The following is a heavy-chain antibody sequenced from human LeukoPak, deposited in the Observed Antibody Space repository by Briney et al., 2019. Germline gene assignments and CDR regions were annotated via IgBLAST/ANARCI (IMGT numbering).Heavy chain of an antibody. V-gene: IGHV4-59*01. CDR1: GGSISSYY. CDR2: IYYSGST. J-gene: IGHJ4*02. Sequence: SETLSLTCTVSGGSISSYYWSWIRQPPGKGLEWIGYIYYSGSTNYNPSLKSRVTISVDTSKNQFSLKLSSVTAADTAVYYCAGVSSGSTYSDYWGQGTLVTVSS. D-gene: IGHD1-26*01. CDR3: AGVSSGSTYSDY.